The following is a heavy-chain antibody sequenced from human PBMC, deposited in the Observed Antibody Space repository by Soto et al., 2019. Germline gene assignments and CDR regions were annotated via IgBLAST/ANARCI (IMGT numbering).Heavy chain of an antibody. J-gene: IGHJ4*02. CDR3: ASTLYSYLTVAGTVDY. D-gene: IGHD6-19*01. V-gene: IGHV1-18*01. Sequence: QVQLVQSGAEVKKPGASVKVSCKASGYTFTSYGISWVRQAPGQGLEWMGWISAYNGNTNYAQKLQGRVTMTTDTSTSTAYMELRSLRSDDTAVYYCASTLYSYLTVAGTVDYWGQGTLVTVSS. CDR2: ISAYNGNT. CDR1: GYTFTSYG.